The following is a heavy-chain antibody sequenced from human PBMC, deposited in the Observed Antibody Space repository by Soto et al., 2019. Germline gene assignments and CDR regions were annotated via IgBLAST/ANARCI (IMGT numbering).Heavy chain of an antibody. Sequence: SETLSLTCTVSGGSISSYYWSWIRQPPGKGLEWIGYIYYSGSTNYNPSLKSRVTISVDTSKNQFSLKLSSVTAADTAVYYCARVGGKGGSTFQHWGQGPLVTVSS. CDR2: IYYSGST. J-gene: IGHJ1*01. CDR1: GGSISSYY. V-gene: IGHV4-59*01. D-gene: IGHD1-26*01. CDR3: ARVGGKGGSTFQH.